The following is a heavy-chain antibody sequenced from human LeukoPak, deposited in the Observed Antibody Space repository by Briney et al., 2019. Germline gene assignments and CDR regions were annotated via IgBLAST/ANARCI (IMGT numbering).Heavy chain of an antibody. J-gene: IGHJ5*02. CDR2: MNPNSGNT. CDR1: GYTFTSYG. D-gene: IGHD3-10*01. V-gene: IGHV1-8*02. Sequence: VASVKVSCKASGYTFTSYGISWVRQAPGQGLEWMGWMNPNSGNTGYAQKFRGRVTMTRNTSISTAYMELSSLRSEDTAVYYCARGRMVRGVTWGFDPWGQGTLVTVSS. CDR3: ARGRMVRGVTWGFDP.